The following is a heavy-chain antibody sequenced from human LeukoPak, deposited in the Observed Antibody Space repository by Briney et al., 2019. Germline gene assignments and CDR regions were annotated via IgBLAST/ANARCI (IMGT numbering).Heavy chain of an antibody. Sequence: PSETLSLTCAVYGGSFSGYYWSWISQPPGKGLEWIGEINHSGSTNYNPSLKSRVTISVDTSKNQFSLKLSSVTAADTAVYYCARGRGDYIWGSYRYYVSYYFDYWGQGTLVTVSS. D-gene: IGHD3-16*02. CDR3: ARGRGDYIWGSYRYYVSYYFDY. CDR2: INHSGST. J-gene: IGHJ4*02. V-gene: IGHV4-34*01. CDR1: GGSFSGYY.